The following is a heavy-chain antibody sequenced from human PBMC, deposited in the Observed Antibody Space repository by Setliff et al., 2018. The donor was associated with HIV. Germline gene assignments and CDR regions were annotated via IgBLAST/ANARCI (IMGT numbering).Heavy chain of an antibody. J-gene: IGHJ3*02. CDR3: ARAVNLTFDI. CDR2: IHYNEKT. Sequence: SETLSLTCTVSGASLTDTNTFYYWAWIRQPPGKGLEYIGSIHYNEKTYYNPSLKSRVSISLDTSMEEFGLQLSSVTAADTAVYYCARAVNLTFDIWSLGTMVTVSS. V-gene: IGHV4-39*06. CDR1: GASLTDTNTFYY.